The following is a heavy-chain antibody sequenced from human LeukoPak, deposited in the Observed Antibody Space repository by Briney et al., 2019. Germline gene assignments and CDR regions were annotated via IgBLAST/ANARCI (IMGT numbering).Heavy chain of an antibody. Sequence: SETLSLTCTVSGGSISSSSYYWGWIRQPPGKGLEWIGSIYYSGSPYYNPSLKSRVTISVDTSKNQFSLKLSSVTAADTAVYYCARGKLRPVPAAISVDYYYYGMDVWGQGTTVTVS. V-gene: IGHV4-39*01. D-gene: IGHD2-2*02. CDR2: IYYSGSP. J-gene: IGHJ6*02. CDR1: GGSISSSSYY. CDR3: ARGKLRPVPAAISVDYYYYGMDV.